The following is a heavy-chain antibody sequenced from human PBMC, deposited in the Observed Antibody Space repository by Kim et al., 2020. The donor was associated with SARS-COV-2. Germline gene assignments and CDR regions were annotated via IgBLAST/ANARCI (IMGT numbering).Heavy chain of an antibody. CDR3: SRRVGCTGAFDI. CDR2: INHSGST. CDR1: GGSFSGYY. J-gene: IGHJ3*02. Sequence: SETLSLTCAVYGGSFSGYYWSWIRQPPGKGLEWIGEINHSGSTNYNPSLKSRVTISVDTAKNQFSLKLSSVTAADTAVYYCSRRVGCTGAFDIWGQGSMV. D-gene: IGHD2-8*02. V-gene: IGHV4-34*01.